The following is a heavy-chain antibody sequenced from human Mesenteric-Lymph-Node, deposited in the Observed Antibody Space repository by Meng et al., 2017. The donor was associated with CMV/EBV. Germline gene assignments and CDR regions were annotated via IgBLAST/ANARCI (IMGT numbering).Heavy chain of an antibody. CDR1: GGSFSGYY. Sequence: SETLSLTCAVYGGSFSGYYWSWIRQPPGKGLEWIGEINHSGSTNYNPSLKSRVTISVDTSKNQFSLKLSSVTAADTAVYYCARGSYITIFGVVAGADYGMDVWGQGTTVTVSS. CDR2: INHSGST. J-gene: IGHJ6*02. CDR3: ARGSYITIFGVVAGADYGMDV. V-gene: IGHV4-34*01. D-gene: IGHD3-3*01.